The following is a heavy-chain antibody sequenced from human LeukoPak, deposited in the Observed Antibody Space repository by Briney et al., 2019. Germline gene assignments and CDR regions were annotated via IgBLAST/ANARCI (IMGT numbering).Heavy chain of an antibody. CDR1: GFGFSTYA. CDR3: TKSVAAAGTTLIDWFDP. V-gene: IGHV3-23*01. J-gene: IGHJ5*02. CDR2: IIGSGASA. Sequence: PGGSLRLSCAASGFGFSTYAMSWVRQAPGKGLEWVSGIIGSGASAYYAGSVKGRFTISRDNSKNTLYLQMNSLRAEDTAIYYCTKSVAAAGTTLIDWFDPWGQGTLVTVSS. D-gene: IGHD6-13*01.